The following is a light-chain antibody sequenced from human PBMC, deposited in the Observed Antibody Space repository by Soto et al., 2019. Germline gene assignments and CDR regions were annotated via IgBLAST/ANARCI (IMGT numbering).Light chain of an antibody. CDR1: QSVSSY. J-gene: IGKJ1*01. CDR3: QQYNNRPPL. Sequence: EIVLTQSPATLSVSPGERATLSCRASQSVSSYLAWYQQKPGHAPRLLIYDASNRATGIPARFSGSGSGTEFTLTISSLQSEDFAVYYCQQYNNRPPLFGQGTKVDIK. V-gene: IGKV3-15*01. CDR2: DAS.